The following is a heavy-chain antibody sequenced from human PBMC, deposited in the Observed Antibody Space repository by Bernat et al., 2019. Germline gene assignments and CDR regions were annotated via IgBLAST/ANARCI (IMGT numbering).Heavy chain of an antibody. Sequence: EVQLVESGGGLVKPGGSLRLSCAASGFTFSSYWMTWVRQAPGKGLEWVAIIKQDGSEKYYVDSVKGRFTISRDNAKNSLYLQMNSLRAEDTAVYYCARPNQDGDYGGVYFDYWGQGALVTVSP. V-gene: IGHV3-7*01. J-gene: IGHJ4*02. D-gene: IGHD4-17*01. CDR2: IKQDGSEK. CDR1: GFTFSSYW. CDR3: ARPNQDGDYGGVYFDY.